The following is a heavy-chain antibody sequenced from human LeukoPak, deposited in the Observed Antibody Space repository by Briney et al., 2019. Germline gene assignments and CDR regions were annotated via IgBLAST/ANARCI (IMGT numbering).Heavy chain of an antibody. CDR2: IKQDGSEK. J-gene: IGHJ4*02. CDR3: ARDIDTNY. CDR1: GFTFTSYW. D-gene: IGHD1-26*01. V-gene: IGHV3-7*03. Sequence: GGSLRLSCAASGFTFTSYWMTWVRQAPGKGLEWVANIKQDGSEKFYVGSVRGRFTISRDNARDSVSLQMNSLRAEDTAVYYCARDIDTNYWGQGTLVTVSS.